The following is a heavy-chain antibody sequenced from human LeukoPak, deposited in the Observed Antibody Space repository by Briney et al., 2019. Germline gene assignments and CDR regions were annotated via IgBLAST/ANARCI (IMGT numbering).Heavy chain of an antibody. D-gene: IGHD6-19*01. V-gene: IGHV1-69*04. Sequence: SVTVSFTASGGTFSSYAISWVRQPPGQGREWMGRIIPILGIANYAQKFQGRVTVTADKSTRTAYMELSSLRSGDTAVYYCARDPAPNIAVAGTVWFDPWGGGTRVSVS. CDR1: GGTFSSYA. J-gene: IGHJ5*02. CDR2: IIPILGIA. CDR3: ARDPAPNIAVAGTVWFDP.